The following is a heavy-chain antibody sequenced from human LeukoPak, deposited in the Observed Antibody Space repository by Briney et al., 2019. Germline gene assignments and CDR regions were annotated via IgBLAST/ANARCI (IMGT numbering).Heavy chain of an antibody. D-gene: IGHD3-22*01. CDR2: IYDNGST. CDR1: GGSISSYS. J-gene: IGHJ4*02. Sequence: SETLSPTCTVSGGSISSYSWSWIRQPPGKGLEWIGCIYDNGSTNYNPSLKSRVTISADTSKNHFSLNLSSVTAADTAVYYCAREYYDRGLLDWGQGTLVTVSS. V-gene: IGHV4-59*01. CDR3: AREYYDRGLLD.